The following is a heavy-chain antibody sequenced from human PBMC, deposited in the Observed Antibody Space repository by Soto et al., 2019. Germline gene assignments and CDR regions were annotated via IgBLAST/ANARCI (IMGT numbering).Heavy chain of an antibody. Sequence: SETLSLTCSVSGAALNSGNYYWSWIRQVPGKGLEWIGHIYVTGAVDYNPSLRDRITISQDTSEGQFSLNLRLVTAADTAVYFCARAPVGLDTISYFDYWGQGKLVTVSS. D-gene: IGHD3-3*01. CDR3: ARAPVGLDTISYFDY. CDR1: GAALNSGNYY. V-gene: IGHV4-30-4*08. J-gene: IGHJ4*02. CDR2: IYVTGAV.